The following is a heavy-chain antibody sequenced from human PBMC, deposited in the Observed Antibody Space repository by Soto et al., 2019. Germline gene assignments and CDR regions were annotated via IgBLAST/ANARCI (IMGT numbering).Heavy chain of an antibody. CDR3: ARDSPGYGDYVLFDY. D-gene: IGHD4-17*01. CDR1: GDSVSRNSVA. V-gene: IGHV6-1*01. CDR2: TYYRSKWSN. Sequence: SQTLSLTCAISGDSVSRNSVAWNWIRQSPSRGLEWLGRTYYRSKWSNDYAVSVESRITINPDTSKNQFSLQLDSVTPEDTAVYYCARDSPGYGDYVLFDYWGQGTRVTVS. J-gene: IGHJ4*02.